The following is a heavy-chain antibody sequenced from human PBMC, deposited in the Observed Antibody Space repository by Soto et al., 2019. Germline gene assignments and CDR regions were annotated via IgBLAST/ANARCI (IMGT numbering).Heavy chain of an antibody. D-gene: IGHD7-27*01. Sequence: RLSCVASGFMFSGYEMNWVRQAPGKGLEWVAYISKSGTTKYYADSVKGRFTISRDTAKNTIYLQMNSLRVDDTAVYYCARVGNIAPPYWGQGTLVTVSS. J-gene: IGHJ1*01. CDR2: ISKSGTTK. CDR1: GFMFSGYE. CDR3: ARVGNIAPPY. V-gene: IGHV3-48*03.